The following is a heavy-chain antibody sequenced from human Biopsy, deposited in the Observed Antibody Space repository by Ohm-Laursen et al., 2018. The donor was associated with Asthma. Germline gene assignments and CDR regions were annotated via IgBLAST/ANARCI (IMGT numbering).Heavy chain of an antibody. CDR2: HDHEEGGT. V-gene: IGHV1-24*01. Sequence: SVKVSCKISGYSLTGLSMHWVRQAPGQGLEWMGGHDHEEGGTVNARRFQGRVTMTEDTSTDTAYMELSSLSSDDTAVYYCASDFPKDYVRYNFQFWGQGTLVTVSS. CDR1: GYSLTGLS. CDR3: ASDFPKDYVRYNFQF. D-gene: IGHD4-17*01. J-gene: IGHJ4*02.